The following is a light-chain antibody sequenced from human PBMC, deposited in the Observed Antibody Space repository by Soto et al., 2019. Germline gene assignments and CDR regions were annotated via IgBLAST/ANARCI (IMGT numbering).Light chain of an antibody. V-gene: IGLV2-14*01. Sequence: QSVLTQPASVSGSPGQSITISCTGTSSDVGGYNYVSWYQQHPGKAPKLMIYEVGNRPSGVSNRFSGSKSGNTASLTISGLQAEDAADYYCGSYTSSSTPLVFGGGTKLTVL. J-gene: IGLJ3*02. CDR3: GSYTSSSTPLV. CDR1: SSDVGGYNY. CDR2: EVG.